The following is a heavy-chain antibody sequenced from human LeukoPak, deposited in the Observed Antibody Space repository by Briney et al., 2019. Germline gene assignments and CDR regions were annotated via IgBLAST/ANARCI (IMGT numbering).Heavy chain of an antibody. CDR2: ISYDGSNK. Sequence: PGRSLRLSCAASGFTFSSYGVHWVRQAPGKGLEWVAVISYDGSNKYYADSVKGRFTISRDNSKNTLYLQMSSLRAEDTAVYYCAKGFGRRTSPENVLRYFDWLLPPLGYWGQGTLVTVSS. CDR1: GFTFSSYG. CDR3: AKGFGRRTSPENVLRYFDWLLPPLGY. D-gene: IGHD3-9*01. V-gene: IGHV3-30*18. J-gene: IGHJ4*02.